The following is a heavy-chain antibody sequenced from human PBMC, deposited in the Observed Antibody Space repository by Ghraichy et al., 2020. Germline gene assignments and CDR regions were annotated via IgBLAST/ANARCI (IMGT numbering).Heavy chain of an antibody. J-gene: IGHJ4*02. CDR3: AKAAGYCSSTSCRGPYDY. D-gene: IGHD2-2*03. CDR2: ISGSGGST. Sequence: GGSLRLSCAASGFTFSSYAMSWVRQAPGKGLEWVSAISGSGGSTYYADSVKGRFTISRDNSKNTLYLQMNSLRAEDTAVYYCAKAAGYCSSTSCRGPYDYWGQETLVTVSS. CDR1: GFTFSSYA. V-gene: IGHV3-23*01.